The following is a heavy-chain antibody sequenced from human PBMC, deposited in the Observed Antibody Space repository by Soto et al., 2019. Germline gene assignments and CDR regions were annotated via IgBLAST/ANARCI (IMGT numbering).Heavy chain of an antibody. CDR3: ARDDEDGSYCDLGY. D-gene: IGHD3-10*01. J-gene: IGHJ4*02. V-gene: IGHV3-30-3*01. Sequence: HPGGSLRLSCAASGFTFSNYIVHWVRQAPGKGLEWVAMILHDGNNKYYADSVKGRFTISRDNSKNTLYLQMNSLRTEDTAIYYCARDDEDGSYCDLGYWGQGT. CDR1: GFTFSNYI. CDR2: ILHDGNNK.